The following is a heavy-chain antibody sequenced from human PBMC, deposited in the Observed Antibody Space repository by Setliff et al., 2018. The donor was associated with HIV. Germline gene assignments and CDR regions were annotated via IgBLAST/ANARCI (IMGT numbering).Heavy chain of an antibody. CDR2: ISHSGST. CDR1: GGSFSGYY. Sequence: SETLSLTCAVYGGSFSGYYWSWIRQPPGEGLEWIGEISHSGSTNYNPSLESRVTISLDTSNKQFSLHLSSVTAADTAVYYCAWGMTAIPEYWGQGTLVTVSS. D-gene: IGHD2-21*02. J-gene: IGHJ4*02. V-gene: IGHV4-34*01. CDR3: AWGMTAIPEY.